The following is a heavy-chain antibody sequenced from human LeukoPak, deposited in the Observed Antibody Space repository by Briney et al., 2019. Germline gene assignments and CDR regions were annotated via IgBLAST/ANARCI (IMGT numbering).Heavy chain of an antibody. CDR2: ISYDGSNK. D-gene: IGHD3-10*01. CDR3: ARELDYYGSGSYYFDY. Sequence: PGGSLRLSCAAPGFTFSSYAMHWVRQAPGKGLEWVAVISYDGSNKYYADSVKGRFTISRDNSKNTLYLQMNSLRAEDTAVYYCARELDYYGSGSYYFDYWGQGTLVTVSS. J-gene: IGHJ4*02. CDR1: GFTFSSYA. V-gene: IGHV3-30*01.